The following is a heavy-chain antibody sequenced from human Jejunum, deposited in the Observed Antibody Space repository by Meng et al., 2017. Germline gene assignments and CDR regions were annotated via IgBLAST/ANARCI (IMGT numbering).Heavy chain of an antibody. CDR3: ATDVTRDYIVIEAAAIDALDI. J-gene: IGHJ3*02. Sequence: GESLKISCAASGFTFSNAWMTWVRQAPGKGLEWVGRMKSKNDGGTTDYAAPVKGRFSISRDDSENTLYLQMNSLKTEDTAVYYCATDVTRDYIVIEAAAIDALDIWGQGTKVTVSS. D-gene: IGHD2-2*01. CDR1: GFTFSNAW. CDR2: MKSKNDGGTT. V-gene: IGHV3-15*01.